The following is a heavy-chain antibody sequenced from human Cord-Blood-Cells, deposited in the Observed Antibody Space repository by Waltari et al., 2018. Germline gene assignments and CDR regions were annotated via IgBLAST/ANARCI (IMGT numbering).Heavy chain of an antibody. Sequence: QVQLVQSGAEVKKPGASVKASCKASGYTFTSYDINWVRQATGQGLEWMGWMNPNSGNTGYAQKFQGRVTMTRNTSISTAYMELSSLRSEHTAVYYCALVGYSSSWYYFDYWGQGTLVTVSS. V-gene: IGHV1-8*01. CDR3: ALVGYSSSWYYFDY. CDR1: GYTFTSYD. J-gene: IGHJ4*02. D-gene: IGHD6-13*01. CDR2: MNPNSGNT.